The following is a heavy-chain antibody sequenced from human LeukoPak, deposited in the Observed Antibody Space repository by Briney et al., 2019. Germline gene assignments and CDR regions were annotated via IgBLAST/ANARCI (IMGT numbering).Heavy chain of an antibody. Sequence: GGSLRLSCGASGFTFSSYSMNWVRQAPGKGLEWVSSISSSSSYIYYADSVKGRFTISRDNAKNSLYLQMNSLRAEDTAVYYCARDMPSLRGAFDIWGQGTMVTVSS. CDR1: GFTFSSYS. J-gene: IGHJ3*02. CDR3: ARDMPSLRGAFDI. CDR2: ISSSSSYI. V-gene: IGHV3-21*01. D-gene: IGHD2-2*01.